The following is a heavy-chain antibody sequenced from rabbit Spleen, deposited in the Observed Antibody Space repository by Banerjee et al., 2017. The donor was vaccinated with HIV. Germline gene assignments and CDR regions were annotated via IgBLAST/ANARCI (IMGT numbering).Heavy chain of an antibody. V-gene: IGHV1S45*01. D-gene: IGHD8-1*01. CDR3: ARDSGSSFSSYGMDL. CDR1: GFSFSSSYY. Sequence: QEQLVESGGGLVQPEGSLTLTCTAAGFSFSSSYYMCWVRQAPGKGLEWIACIGAGSSGTSYYASWAKGRFTISKTSSTTVTLQMTSLTAADTATYFCARDSGSSFSSYGMDLWGPGTLVTVS. J-gene: IGHJ6*01. CDR2: IGAGSSGTS.